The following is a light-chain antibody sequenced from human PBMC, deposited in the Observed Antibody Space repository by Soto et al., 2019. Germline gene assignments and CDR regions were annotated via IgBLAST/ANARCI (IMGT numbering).Light chain of an antibody. J-gene: IGKJ1*01. CDR1: QSISSY. CDR3: QQSYSTPWT. Sequence: DIQMTHSPSSLFASVRDSVTITCRASQSISSYLNWYQQKPGKAPKVLIYAASSLQSGVPSRFSGSGSGTDFTLTISSLQPEDFATYYCQQSYSTPWTFGQGTKVDI. V-gene: IGKV1-39*01. CDR2: AAS.